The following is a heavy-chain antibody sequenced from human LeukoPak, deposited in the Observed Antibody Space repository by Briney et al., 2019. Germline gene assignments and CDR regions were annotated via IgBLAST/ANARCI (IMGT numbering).Heavy chain of an antibody. CDR3: ARDRRLGELSVRLDY. CDR1: GGSISSGSYY. CDR2: IYTSGST. J-gene: IGHJ4*02. D-gene: IGHD3-16*02. Sequence: SQTLSLTCTVSGGSISSGSYYWSWIRQPAGKGLEWIGRIYTSGSTNYNPSLKSRVTMSVDTSKNQFSLKLSSVTAADTAVYYCARDRRLGELSVRLDYWGQGTLVTVSS. V-gene: IGHV4-61*02.